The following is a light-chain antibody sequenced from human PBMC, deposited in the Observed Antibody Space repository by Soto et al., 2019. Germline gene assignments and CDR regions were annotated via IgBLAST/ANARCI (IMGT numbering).Light chain of an antibody. CDR2: AAS. V-gene: IGKV1-9*01. J-gene: IGKJ5*01. CDR1: QGIGTY. Sequence: DIQLTQSPSFLSASVGDRVTITCRASQGIGTYLAWYQQKPGKAPNLLIYAASTLQSGVPSRFSGSGSGTEFTLTISSLQPEDFATYSCQQLNSYTVGQGTRLESK. CDR3: QQLNSYT.